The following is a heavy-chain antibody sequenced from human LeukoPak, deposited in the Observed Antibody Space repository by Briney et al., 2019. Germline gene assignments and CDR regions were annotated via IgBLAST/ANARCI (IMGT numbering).Heavy chain of an antibody. D-gene: IGHD6-13*01. CDR1: GFTVSSNY. Sequence: GGSLRLSCAASGFTVSSNYMSWVRQAPGKGLECVSVIFSGGGTYYADSVKGRFTISRDNSKSTLYLQMNSLRAEDTAVYYCARGRPAAAASDPWGQGTLVTVSS. CDR2: IFSGGGT. CDR3: ARGRPAAAASDP. J-gene: IGHJ5*02. V-gene: IGHV3-66*01.